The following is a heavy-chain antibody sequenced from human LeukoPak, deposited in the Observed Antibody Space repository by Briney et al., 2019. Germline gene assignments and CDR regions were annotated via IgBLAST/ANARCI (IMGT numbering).Heavy chain of an antibody. J-gene: IGHJ4*02. Sequence: ASVKVSCKASGYTFTGYYMHWVRQAPGQGLEWMGWINPNSGGTNYAQKFQGRVTMTRDTSISTAYMELSRLRSDDTAVYYCARDQGDIVATPGTFDYWGQGTQVTVSS. D-gene: IGHD5-12*01. CDR3: ARDQGDIVATPGTFDY. CDR2: INPNSGGT. CDR1: GYTFTGYY. V-gene: IGHV1-2*02.